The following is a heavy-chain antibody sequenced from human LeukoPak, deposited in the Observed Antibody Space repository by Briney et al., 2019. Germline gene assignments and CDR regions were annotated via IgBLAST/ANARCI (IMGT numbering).Heavy chain of an antibody. CDR2: VSGSAGST. Sequence: GGSLRLSCAASGFTFSTYAMSWVRQAPGKGLDWVSAVSGSAGSTNYADSVKGRFTISRDTSKNTLYLQMNSLRAEDTAVYYCARSPGVNSGPDSFDYWGQGTLVTVSS. V-gene: IGHV3-23*01. D-gene: IGHD1-26*01. CDR3: ARSPGVNSGPDSFDY. J-gene: IGHJ4*02. CDR1: GFTFSTYA.